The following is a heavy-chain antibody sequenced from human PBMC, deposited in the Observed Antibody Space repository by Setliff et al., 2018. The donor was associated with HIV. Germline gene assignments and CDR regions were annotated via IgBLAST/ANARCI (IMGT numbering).Heavy chain of an antibody. Sequence: GGSLRLSCAASGFTFSSYWMHWVRQAPGKGLEWVSYINSHGSIITYGESVKGRFTISRDNAKNTLYLQMNSLRAEDTAVYYCAKDVYVAKYYYGSSGYSGSYYFDYWGQGTLVTVSS. CDR2: INSHGSII. CDR3: AKDVYVAKYYYGSSGYSGSYYFDY. J-gene: IGHJ4*02. V-gene: IGHV3-74*01. D-gene: IGHD3-22*01. CDR1: GFTFSSYW.